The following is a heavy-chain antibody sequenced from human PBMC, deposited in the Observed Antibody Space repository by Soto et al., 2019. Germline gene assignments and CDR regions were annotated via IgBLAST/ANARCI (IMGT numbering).Heavy chain of an antibody. V-gene: IGHV3-21*01. CDR3: ARSGSYDAFDI. CDR1: GFTFSSYA. Sequence: EVQLVESGEGLVQPGGSLRLSCAASGFTFSSYAMHWVRQAPGKGLEWVSSISSSSSYIYYADSVKGRFTISRDNAKNSLYLQMNSLRAEDTAVYYCARSGSYDAFDIWGQGTMVTVSS. J-gene: IGHJ3*02. D-gene: IGHD1-26*01. CDR2: ISSSSSYI.